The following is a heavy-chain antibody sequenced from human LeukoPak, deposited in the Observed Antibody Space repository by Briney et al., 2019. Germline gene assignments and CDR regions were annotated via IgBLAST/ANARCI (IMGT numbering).Heavy chain of an antibody. V-gene: IGHV3-33*08. D-gene: IGHD5-12*01. CDR2: IWYDESNK. Sequence: GGSLRLSCAASGFIFRSYGMHWVRQAPGKGLEWVAVIWYDESNKDYADSVKGRFTISRDISKNTLYLQMNSLRGEDTAVYYCARDRGYRVSSLDYWGQGTLVTVSS. J-gene: IGHJ4*02. CDR3: ARDRGYRVSSLDY. CDR1: GFIFRSYG.